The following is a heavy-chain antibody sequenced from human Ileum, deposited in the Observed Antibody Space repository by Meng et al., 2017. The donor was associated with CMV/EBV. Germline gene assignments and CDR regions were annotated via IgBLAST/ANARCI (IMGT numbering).Heavy chain of an antibody. D-gene: IGHD3-3*01. Sequence: LSLTCAVSGDSISTAHWWSWVRQPPGKTLEWIGEIHHTGDTNYNPSLKSRVTISVDKFRNQFSLKVTSVTAADTAIYYCASARWDYWGQGTLVTVSS. V-gene: IGHV4-4*02. CDR2: IHHTGDT. CDR3: ASARWDY. J-gene: IGHJ4*02. CDR1: GDSISTAHW.